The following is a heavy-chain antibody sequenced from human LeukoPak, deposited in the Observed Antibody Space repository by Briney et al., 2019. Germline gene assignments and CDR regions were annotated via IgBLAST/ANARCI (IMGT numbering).Heavy chain of an antibody. V-gene: IGHV3-74*01. Sequence: QSGGSLRLSCAASGFTFSNYWMAWVRQGPGKGLVWVSRIKNDGSSTSYADSVKGRFTISRDNAKNTLYLQMNSLRAEDTAVYYCTKSDWFDPWGQGTLVTVSS. CDR1: GFTFSNYW. CDR2: IKNDGSST. J-gene: IGHJ5*02. CDR3: TKSDWFDP.